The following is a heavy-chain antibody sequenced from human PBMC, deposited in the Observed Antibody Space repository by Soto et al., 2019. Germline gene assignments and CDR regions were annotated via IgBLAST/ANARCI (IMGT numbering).Heavy chain of an antibody. CDR1: VGSISISSYD. CDR2: IYYSGST. V-gene: IGHV4-39*01. Sequence: SETLSLTCTFPVGSISISSYDWGWIRQPPGKGLEWIGSIYYSGSTYYNPSLKSRVTISVDTSKNQFSLKLSSVTAADTAVYYCARHQGQQLAGWFDPWGQGTLVTVSS. J-gene: IGHJ5*02. D-gene: IGHD6-13*01. CDR3: ARHQGQQLAGWFDP.